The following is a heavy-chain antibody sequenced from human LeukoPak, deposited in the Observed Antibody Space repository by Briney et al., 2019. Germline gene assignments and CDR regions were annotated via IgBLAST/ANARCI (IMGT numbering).Heavy chain of an antibody. Sequence: GGSLRLSCAASGFTFSSYAMHWVRQAPGKGLEWVAVISYDGSNKYYADSVKGRFTISRDNSKNTLYLQMNSLRAEDTAVYYCARVSRLVAGTWGYFDYWGQGTLVTVSS. V-gene: IGHV3-30-3*01. D-gene: IGHD6-19*01. CDR2: ISYDGSNK. CDR1: GFTFSSYA. CDR3: ARVSRLVAGTWGYFDY. J-gene: IGHJ4*02.